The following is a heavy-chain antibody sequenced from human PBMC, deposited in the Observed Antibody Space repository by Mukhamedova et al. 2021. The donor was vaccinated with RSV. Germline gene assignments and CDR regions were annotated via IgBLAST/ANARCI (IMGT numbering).Heavy chain of an antibody. Sequence: GKELEWVAAVIATSSFISYADSVKGRFTISRDNARRSLFLQMDSLRVEDTAIYYCVKDSYSSSFDFWGRGTQVTVSS. CDR3: VKDSYSSSFDF. J-gene: IGHJ4*02. V-gene: IGHV3-21*01. D-gene: IGHD4-11*01. CDR2: VIATSSFI.